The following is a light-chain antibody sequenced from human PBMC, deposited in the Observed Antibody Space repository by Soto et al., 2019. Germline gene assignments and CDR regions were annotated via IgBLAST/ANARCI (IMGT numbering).Light chain of an antibody. V-gene: IGKV3-20*01. Sequence: EIVLTQSPGTLSLSPGERATLSCRASQAVSSNYLARYQQIPGQAPRLLIYGASNRATGIPGRFGGSGSGTDFPLTISRLETEDFAMYYCQQYASSPSTFGLGTKVDIK. CDR3: QQYASSPST. CDR1: QAVSSNY. J-gene: IGKJ1*01. CDR2: GAS.